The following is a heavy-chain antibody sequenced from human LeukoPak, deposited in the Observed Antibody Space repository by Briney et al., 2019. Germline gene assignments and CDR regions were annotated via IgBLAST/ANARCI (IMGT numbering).Heavy chain of an antibody. V-gene: IGHV3-23*01. CDR3: AKGQKKLFEVVIVGYFAY. J-gene: IGHJ4*02. CDR2: ISGSGGST. CDR1: GFTFSSYA. D-gene: IGHD3-3*01. Sequence: GGSLRLSRAASGFTFSSYAMSWVRQAPGKGLEWVSAISGSGGSTYYADSVKGRFTISRDNSKNTLYLQMNSLRAEDTAVYYCAKGQKKLFEVVIVGYFAYSGQGTLVTVSS.